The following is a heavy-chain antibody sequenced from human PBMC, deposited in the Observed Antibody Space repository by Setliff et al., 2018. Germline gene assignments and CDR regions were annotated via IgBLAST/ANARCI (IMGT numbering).Heavy chain of an antibody. Sequence: PSETLSLTCTVSGGSISSDSHYWAWVRQPAGKGLELIGQIYSNGRTYYNPSLKSRLTISLDTSKNQLSLRLNSMTAADTAVYYCARGITSGGYWGQRFLYLDVWGRGTTVTVSS. CDR1: GGSISSDSHY. CDR2: IYSNGRT. V-gene: IGHV4-61*09. CDR3: ARGITSGGYWGQRFLYLDV. D-gene: IGHD3-22*01. J-gene: IGHJ6*03.